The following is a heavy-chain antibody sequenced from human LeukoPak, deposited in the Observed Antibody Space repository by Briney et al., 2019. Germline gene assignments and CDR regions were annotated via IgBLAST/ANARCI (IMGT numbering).Heavy chain of an antibody. CDR1: GFTFDDYA. CDR2: ISWNSGSI. J-gene: IGHJ4*02. V-gene: IGHV3-9*01. CDR3: AKAKGREYYFDY. Sequence: GRSLRLSCAASGFTFDDYAMHWVRQAPGKGLEWVSGISWNSGSIGYADSVKGRFNIYRDNAKNSLYLQMNSLRAEDTALYYCAKAKGREYYFDYWGQGTLVTVSS.